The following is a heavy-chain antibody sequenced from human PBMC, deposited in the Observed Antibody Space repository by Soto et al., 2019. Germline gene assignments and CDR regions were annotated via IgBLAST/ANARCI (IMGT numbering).Heavy chain of an antibody. CDR1: SGPDRSHN. CDR3: VRQGIDYLHGLVDV. V-gene: IGHV4-59*08. Sequence: QVQLQQSGPRLVKPSETLSLTCTVSSGPDRSHNWGWIRQPPGRGLDWIGYVYYTGDTAYNPSLRGRVTISADTSTNDISLTLTSVTAADTAVYYCVRQGIDYLHGLVDVWGQGTTVSVSS. J-gene: IGHJ6*02. CDR2: VYYTGDT. D-gene: IGHD4-17*01.